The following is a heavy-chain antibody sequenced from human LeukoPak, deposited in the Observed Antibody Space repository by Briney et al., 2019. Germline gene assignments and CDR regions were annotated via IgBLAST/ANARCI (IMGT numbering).Heavy chain of an antibody. J-gene: IGHJ4*02. CDR1: GFTFSFHA. V-gene: IGHV3-30*04. D-gene: IGHD5-18*01. Sequence: TGRSLRLSCAASGFTFSFHAMHWVRQTPGKGLEWVAVFSFDGSNKYYADSVKGRFIISRDNSKNTLYLQMNSLRAEDTAMYHCARNRGVYNYDALDYWGQGTLVAVSS. CDR3: ARNRGVYNYDALDY. CDR2: FSFDGSNK.